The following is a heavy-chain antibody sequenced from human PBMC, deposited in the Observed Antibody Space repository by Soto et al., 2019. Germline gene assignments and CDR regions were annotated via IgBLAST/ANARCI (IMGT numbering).Heavy chain of an antibody. J-gene: IGHJ6*02. CDR1: GGSISSGGYS. Sequence: SETLSLTCAVSGGSISSGGYSWSWIRQPPGKGLEWIGYIYHSGSTYYNPSLKSRVTISVDTSNNHISLRLSSVTAADTAIYYCATGNIEFWSGYKYFYYGMDVWGQGTMVTVSS. CDR3: ATGNIEFWSGYKYFYYGMDV. D-gene: IGHD3-3*01. CDR2: IYHSGST. V-gene: IGHV4-30-2*03.